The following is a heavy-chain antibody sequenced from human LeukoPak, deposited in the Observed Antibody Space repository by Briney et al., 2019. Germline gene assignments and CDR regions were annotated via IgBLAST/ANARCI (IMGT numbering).Heavy chain of an antibody. CDR1: GGSISGYY. V-gene: IGHV4-4*09. CDR2: IYTSGST. CDR3: ARRYSSGWNDAFDI. J-gene: IGHJ3*02. D-gene: IGHD6-19*01. Sequence: SETLSLICTVSGGSISGYYWSWIRQPPGKGLEWIGYIYTSGSTNYTPSLKSRVTISVDTSKNQFSLKLSSVTAADTAVYYCARRYSSGWNDAFDIWGQGTMVTVSS.